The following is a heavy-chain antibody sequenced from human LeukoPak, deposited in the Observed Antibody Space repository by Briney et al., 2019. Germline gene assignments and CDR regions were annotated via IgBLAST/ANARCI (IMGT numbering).Heavy chain of an antibody. CDR3: AKDIDGYNSFSFDY. CDR2: ISWNSGNI. J-gene: IGHJ4*02. CDR1: GFTFSSYS. Sequence: GGSLRLSCAASGFTFSSYSMNWVRQAPGKGLEWVSGISWNSGNIGYADSVKGRFTISRDNAKKSLYLQMNSLRAEDTALYYCAKDIDGYNSFSFDYWGQGTLVTVSS. D-gene: IGHD5-24*01. V-gene: IGHV3-9*01.